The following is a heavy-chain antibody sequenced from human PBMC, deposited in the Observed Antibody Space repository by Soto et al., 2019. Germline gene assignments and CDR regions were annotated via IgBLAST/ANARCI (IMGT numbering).Heavy chain of an antibody. CDR2: SSGTGVNR. Sequence: EVQLLESGGGLVQPGGSLRLSCAASGFTFNNCAMSWVRQAPGKGLEWVSVSSGTGVNRYYADSVKGRFTISRDSSQNTLYLQMNSLRVEDTAIYYCAKSELGAVTAIDFWGQGTLVTVSS. D-gene: IGHD2-21*02. V-gene: IGHV3-23*01. CDR3: AKSELGAVTAIDF. CDR1: GFTFNNCA. J-gene: IGHJ4*02.